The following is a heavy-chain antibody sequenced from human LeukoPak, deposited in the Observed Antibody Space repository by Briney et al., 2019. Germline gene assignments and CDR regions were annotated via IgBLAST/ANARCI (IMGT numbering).Heavy chain of an antibody. D-gene: IGHD2-15*01. CDR3: AKDWDMAPGY. Sequence: PGGSLRLSCAASGFTFSSDAMSWVRQAPGKGLQWVSRISDRDGSTYYADSVKGRFTISRDNSKNTLYLQMNSLRAEDTAVYYCAKDWDMAPGYWGQGTLVTVSS. CDR1: GFTFSSDA. V-gene: IGHV3-23*01. J-gene: IGHJ4*02. CDR2: ISDRDGST.